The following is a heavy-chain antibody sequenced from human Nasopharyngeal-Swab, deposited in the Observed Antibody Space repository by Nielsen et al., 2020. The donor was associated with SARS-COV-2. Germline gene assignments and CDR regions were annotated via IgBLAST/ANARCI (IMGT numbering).Heavy chain of an antibody. Sequence: SETLSLTCAVDGGAFNHHYWSRFRPAPGPGPEWIGQTNESGSTVYNPSLKSRVSTSVDTTRKRFSLRLNSVTAADTAVYYCARGSWGGWYFDVWGRGALVSVSS. CDR3: ARGSWGGWYFDV. CDR2: TNESGST. J-gene: IGHJ2*01. CDR1: GGAFNHHY. D-gene: IGHD7-27*01. V-gene: IGHV4-34*01.